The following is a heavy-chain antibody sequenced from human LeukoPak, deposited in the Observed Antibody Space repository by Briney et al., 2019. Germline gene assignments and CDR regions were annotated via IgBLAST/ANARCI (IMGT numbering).Heavy chain of an antibody. V-gene: IGHV4-39*01. CDR2: IYFSET. CDR3: ASPSKLVISRGGFDM. Sequence: PSETLSLTCTVSGGSSSDTTYYWAWIRQPPGKGLEWIGSIYFSETKYNPSLKSRITISGDTSKKQFSLKLSSVTAAYTAVYYCASPSKLVISRGGFDMWGQGTMVTVSA. D-gene: IGHD3-22*01. CDR1: GGSSSDTTYY. J-gene: IGHJ3*02.